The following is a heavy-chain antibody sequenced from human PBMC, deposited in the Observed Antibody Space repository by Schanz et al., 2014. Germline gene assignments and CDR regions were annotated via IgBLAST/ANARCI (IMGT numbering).Heavy chain of an antibody. CDR2: ISGSGGST. CDR3: ARKRWSCGQNGYFDL. V-gene: IGHV3-23*04. J-gene: IGHJ2*01. Sequence: EVQLVESGGGLVEPGGSLRLSCAASGFTFSSYAMSWVRQAPGKGLEWVSAISGSGGSTYYADSVKGRFTISRDNTKNSLFLQLNSLRADDTAVYYCARKRWSCGQNGYFDLWGRGTLVTVSS. CDR1: GFTFSSYA. D-gene: IGHD2-21*01.